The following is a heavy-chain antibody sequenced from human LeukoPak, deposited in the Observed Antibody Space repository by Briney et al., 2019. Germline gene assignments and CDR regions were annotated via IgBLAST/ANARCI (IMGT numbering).Heavy chain of an antibody. V-gene: IGHV4-31*03. D-gene: IGHD4-17*01. CDR1: GGSISSGGYD. CDR3: ATRGGYGDYLDY. Sequence: SETLSLTCTVSGGSISSGGYDWSWIRQHPGKGLEWIGYIYYSGSTYYNPSLKSRVTISVDTSKNQFSLKLSSVTAADTAVYYCATRGGYGDYLDYWGQGTLVTVSS. CDR2: IYYSGST. J-gene: IGHJ4*02.